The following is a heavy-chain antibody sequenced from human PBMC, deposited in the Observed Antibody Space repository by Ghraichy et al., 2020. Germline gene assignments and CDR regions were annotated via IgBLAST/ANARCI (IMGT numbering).Heavy chain of an antibody. CDR2: INHSGST. V-gene: IGHV4-34*01. J-gene: IGHJ5*02. Sequence: SETLSLTCAVYGGSFSGYYWSWIRQPPGKGVEWIGEINHSGSTNYNPSLKSRVTISVDTSKNQFSLKLSSVTAADTAVYYCARGWLRYSGYDHSTFLSNWFDPWGQGTLVTVSS. CDR3: ARGWLRYSGYDHSTFLSNWFDP. CDR1: GGSFSGYY. D-gene: IGHD5-12*01.